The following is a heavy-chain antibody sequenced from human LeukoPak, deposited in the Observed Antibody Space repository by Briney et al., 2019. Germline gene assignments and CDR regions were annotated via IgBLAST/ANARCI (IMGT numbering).Heavy chain of an antibody. V-gene: IGHV3-53*01. CDR2: IYSGGGT. CDR3: ASGSPPDY. CDR1: GFTVSSNL. Sequence: GGSLRLSCAASGFTVSSNLMSWVRQAPGRGLEWVSLIYSGGGTYHADSVKGRFTTSRDNSKNTLYLQMNSLRAEDTAVYYCASGSPPDYWGQGTLVTVSS. D-gene: IGHD1-26*01. J-gene: IGHJ4*02.